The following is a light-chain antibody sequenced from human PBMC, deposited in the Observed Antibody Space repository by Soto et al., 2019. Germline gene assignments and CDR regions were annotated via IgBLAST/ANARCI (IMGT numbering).Light chain of an antibody. CDR1: QSVSSN. CDR3: QQYNNWLYT. V-gene: IGKV3-15*01. Sequence: EIVMTQSPATLSVSPGERATLSCRASQSVSSNLAWYQQKPGQAPRLLIYGASTRATGIPARFSGSGSGTEFTFTISSLQSEDFAVYYCQQYNNWLYTFGQGTKLEIK. CDR2: GAS. J-gene: IGKJ2*01.